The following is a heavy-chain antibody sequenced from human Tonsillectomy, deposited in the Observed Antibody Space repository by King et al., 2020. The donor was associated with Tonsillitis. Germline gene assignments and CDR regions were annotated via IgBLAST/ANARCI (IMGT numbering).Heavy chain of an antibody. CDR1: GGSISSYY. V-gene: IGHV4-59*08. D-gene: IGHD3-10*01. J-gene: IGHJ4*02. CDR3: ARQAGFGEPGGEVDY. Sequence: QLQESGPGLVKPSETLSLTCTVSGGSISSYYCSWIRQPQGKGLEWIGYIYYSGGTNYNPSLKRRVTISVDTSKNQFSLKLSTVTAAETAVYYCARQAGFGEPGGEVDYWGQGTLVTVSS. CDR2: IYYSGGT.